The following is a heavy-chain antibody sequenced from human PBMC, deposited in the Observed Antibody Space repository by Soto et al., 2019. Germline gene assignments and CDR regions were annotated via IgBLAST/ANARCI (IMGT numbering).Heavy chain of an antibody. Sequence: PVGSLRLSCAVSGFIVSSKYMTWVRQAPGKGLEWVSVIYTGGSTHYADSARGRFTISRDSSKNTLCLQMNSLRAEDAAVYYCTTYTGYGMDVWGQGTTVTVSS. D-gene: IGHD3-16*01. CDR2: IYTGGST. J-gene: IGHJ6*02. CDR1: GFIVSSKY. V-gene: IGHV3-53*01. CDR3: TTYTGYGMDV.